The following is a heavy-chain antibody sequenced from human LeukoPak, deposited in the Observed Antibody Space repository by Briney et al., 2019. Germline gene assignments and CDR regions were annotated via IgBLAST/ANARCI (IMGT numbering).Heavy chain of an antibody. CDR2: INPNNGGT. CDR1: GYTFTGYY. CDR3: ASQGFGSGSYYYFDY. V-gene: IGHV1-2*02. Sequence: ASVKVSCKASGYTFTGYYMHWVRQAPGQGLEWMGWINPNNGGTNYAQNFQGRVTMTRDTSISTAYMELSRLRSDDTSVYYCASQGFGSGSYYYFDYWGQGTLVTVSS. J-gene: IGHJ4*02. D-gene: IGHD1-26*01.